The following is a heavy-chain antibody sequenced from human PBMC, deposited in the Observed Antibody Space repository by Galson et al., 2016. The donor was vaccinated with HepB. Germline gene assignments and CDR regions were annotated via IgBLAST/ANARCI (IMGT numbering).Heavy chain of an antibody. CDR3: ARRLDTQRRIAGWGWGMDV. D-gene: IGHD6-19*01. V-gene: IGHV3-23*01. CDR1: GFPFSSYA. J-gene: IGHJ6*02. CDR2: ISGAGTA. Sequence: SLRLSCAASGFPFSSYAMSWVRQAPGKGLAWVSTISGAGTASYAYSVKGRFTISRDNSKNTLDLQMSSLRVEDAGVYYCARRLDTQRRIAGWGWGMDVWGQGTTVTVS.